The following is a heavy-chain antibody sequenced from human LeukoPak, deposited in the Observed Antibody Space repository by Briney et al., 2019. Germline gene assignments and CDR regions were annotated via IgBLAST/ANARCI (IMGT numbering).Heavy chain of an antibody. CDR2: IYPGDSDT. D-gene: IGHD3-22*01. V-gene: IGHV5-51*01. Sequence: GESLKISCKGSGYSFTSYWIGWVRPMPGKGLEWMGIIYPGDSDTRYSPSFQGQVTISADKSISTAYLQWSSLKASDTAMYYCARRTYYYDSSGYAIDYWGQGTLVTVSS. CDR3: ARRTYYYDSSGYAIDY. J-gene: IGHJ4*02. CDR1: GYSFTSYW.